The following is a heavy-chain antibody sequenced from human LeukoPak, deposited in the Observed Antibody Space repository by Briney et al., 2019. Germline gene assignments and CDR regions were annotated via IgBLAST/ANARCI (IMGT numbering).Heavy chain of an antibody. J-gene: IGHJ4*02. V-gene: IGHV3-33*01. CDR3: ARDLPPYSSGWYVYY. Sequence: GGSLRLSCAASGFTFSSYGMHWVRQAPGKGLEWVAVIWYDGSNKYYADSVKGRFTISRDNSENTLYLQMNSLRAEDTAVYYCARDLPPYSSGWYVYYWGQGTLVTVSS. CDR1: GFTFSSYG. CDR2: IWYDGSNK. D-gene: IGHD6-19*01.